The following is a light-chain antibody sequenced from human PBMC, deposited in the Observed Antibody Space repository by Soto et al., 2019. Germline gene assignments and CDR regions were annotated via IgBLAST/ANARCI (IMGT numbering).Light chain of an antibody. CDR2: DVT. CDR1: SSDVGGYDY. Sequence: QSVLTQPASVSGSPGQSITISCAGTSSDVGGYDYVSWYQQHPGKAPQLMIYDVTIRPSGVSDRFSGSRSGNTASLTTSGLHAEDDAYYYCISYTSRYTVVFGGGTKVTVL. CDR3: ISYTSRYTVV. V-gene: IGLV2-14*03. J-gene: IGLJ3*02.